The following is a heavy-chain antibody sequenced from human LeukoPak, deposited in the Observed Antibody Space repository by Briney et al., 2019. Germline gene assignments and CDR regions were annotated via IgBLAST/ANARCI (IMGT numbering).Heavy chain of an antibody. D-gene: IGHD3-16*01. CDR1: GGSFSGYY. J-gene: IGHJ4*02. Sequence: PSETLSLTCAVYGGSFSGYYWSWIRQPPGKGLEWIGEINHSGSTNYNPSLKSRVTISVDTSKNQFSLKLSSVTAADTAVYYCARAIYIMKYLRKYYFDYWGQGTLVTVSS. CDR2: INHSGST. CDR3: ARAIYIMKYLRKYYFDY. V-gene: IGHV4-34*01.